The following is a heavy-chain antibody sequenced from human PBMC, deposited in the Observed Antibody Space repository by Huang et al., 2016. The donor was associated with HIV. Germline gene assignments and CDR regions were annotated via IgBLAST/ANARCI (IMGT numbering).Heavy chain of an antibody. J-gene: IGHJ3*01. V-gene: IGHV4-34*02. D-gene: IGHD1-1*01. CDR1: GGPFSTHY. Sequence: QLRLQQWGGGLVRPSETLVRTCAVYGGPFSTHYWSWIRQSPGKGLEWIAEIKYNGHANFNPSLRSRVSISVDTSKNQFSLNVTSVTAADTAIYYCARGRDTTEMDTVDDALDVWDQGTLVSVSS. CDR3: ARGRDTTEMDTVDDALDV. CDR2: IKYNGHA.